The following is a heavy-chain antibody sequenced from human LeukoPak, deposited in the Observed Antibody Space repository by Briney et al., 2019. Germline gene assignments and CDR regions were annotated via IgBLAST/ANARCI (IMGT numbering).Heavy chain of an antibody. CDR2: ISGSGGST. Sequence: PGGSLRLSCAASGFTFSSYAMSWVRQAPGKGLEWVSAISGSGGSTYYADSVKGRFTISRDNSKNTLYLQMNSLRAEDTAVYYCVKDENSSWLWHYYYYGMDVWGQGTTVTVSS. J-gene: IGHJ6*02. D-gene: IGHD6-13*01. CDR3: VKDENSSWLWHYYYYGMDV. CDR1: GFTFSSYA. V-gene: IGHV3-23*01.